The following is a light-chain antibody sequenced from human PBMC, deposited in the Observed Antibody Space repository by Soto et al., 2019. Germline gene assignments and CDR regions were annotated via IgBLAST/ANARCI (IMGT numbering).Light chain of an antibody. J-gene: IGLJ2*01. CDR2: EVS. V-gene: IGLV2-8*01. CDR1: SSDVGAYKY. Sequence: QSALTQPPSASGSPGQSVTISCTGTSSDVGAYKYVSWYQHHPGEAPRLMIYEVSKRPSGVPDRFSGSKSGNTASLTVSGLQAEDEADYYCTSYAGSNNLLFGGGTQLTVL. CDR3: TSYAGSNNLL.